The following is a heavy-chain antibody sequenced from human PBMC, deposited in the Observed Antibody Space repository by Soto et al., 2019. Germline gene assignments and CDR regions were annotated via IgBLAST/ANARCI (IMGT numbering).Heavy chain of an antibody. J-gene: IGHJ6*03. Sequence: GSLRLSCTASGFTFGDYAMSWFRQAPGKGLEWVGFIRSKAYGGTTEYAASVKGRFTISRDDSKSINYLQMNSMKTEDTAVYYCTRDWGCSSTSCYPFYYYYMDVWGKGTTVTVSS. CDR2: IRSKAYGGTT. V-gene: IGHV3-49*03. CDR1: GFTFGDYA. D-gene: IGHD2-2*01. CDR3: TRDWGCSSTSCYPFYYYYMDV.